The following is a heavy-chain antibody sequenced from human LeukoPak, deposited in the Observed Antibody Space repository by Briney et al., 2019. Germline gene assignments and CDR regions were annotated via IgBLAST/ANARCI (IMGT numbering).Heavy chain of an antibody. D-gene: IGHD3-10*01. V-gene: IGHV4-59*01. CDR1: GGSISSYY. CDR3: AREGLATMIRGVIPY. Sequence: SETLSLTCTVSGGSISSYYWSWIRQPPGKGLEWLGYIYYSGSTNYNPSLKSRVTISVDTSKNQFSLKLSSVTAADTAVYYCAREGLATMIRGVIPYWGQGTLVTVSS. J-gene: IGHJ4*02. CDR2: IYYSGST.